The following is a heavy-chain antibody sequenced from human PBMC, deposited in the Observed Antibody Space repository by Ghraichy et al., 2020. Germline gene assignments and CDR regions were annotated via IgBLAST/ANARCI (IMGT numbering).Heavy chain of an antibody. D-gene: IGHD3-10*01. CDR1: GGSFSGYY. Sequence: SETLSLTCAVYGGSFSGYYWSWIRQPPGKGLEWIGEINHSGSTNYNPPLKSRVTMSVDTSKNQFSLKLSSVTAADTAVYYCARGRGRYFGSDYWGQGTLVTVSS. CDR2: INHSGST. V-gene: IGHV4-34*01. CDR3: ARGRGRYFGSDY. J-gene: IGHJ4*02.